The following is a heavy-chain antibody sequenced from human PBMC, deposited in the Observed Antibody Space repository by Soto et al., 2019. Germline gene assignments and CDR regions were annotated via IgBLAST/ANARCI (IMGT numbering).Heavy chain of an antibody. Sequence: SVKVSCKASGGTFSSYAISWVLQAPGQGLEWMGGIIPIFGTANYAQKLQGRVTMTTDTSTGTAYMELRSLRSDDTAVYYCARDIPQAYCGGDCYRPPAFDIWGQGTMVTVSS. CDR2: IIPIFGTA. J-gene: IGHJ3*02. CDR3: ARDIPQAYCGGDCYRPPAFDI. D-gene: IGHD2-21*02. CDR1: GGTFSSYA. V-gene: IGHV1-69*05.